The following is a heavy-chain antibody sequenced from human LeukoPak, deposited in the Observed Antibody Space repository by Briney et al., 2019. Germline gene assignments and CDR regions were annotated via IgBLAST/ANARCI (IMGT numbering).Heavy chain of an antibody. CDR2: INPNSGGT. J-gene: IGHJ6*03. CDR3: ARGGAVAGTYYYYYYMDV. CDR1: GYTFTGYY. Sequence: ASVKVSCKASGYTFTGYYMHWVRQAPGQGLEWMGWINPNSGGTNYAQKFQGRVTMTRDTSISTAYMELSRLRSDDTAVYYCARGGAVAGTYYYYYYMDVWGKGTTATVSS. V-gene: IGHV1-2*02. D-gene: IGHD6-19*01.